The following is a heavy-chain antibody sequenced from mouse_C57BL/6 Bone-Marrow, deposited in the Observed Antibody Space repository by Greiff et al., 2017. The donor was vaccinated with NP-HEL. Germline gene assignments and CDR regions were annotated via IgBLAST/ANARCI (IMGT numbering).Heavy chain of an antibody. CDR2: IDPETGGT. CDR3: TRGVPKRYFDV. V-gene: IGHV1-15*01. CDR1: GFTFTDYE. Sequence: VQLQQSGAELVRPGASVTLSCKASGFTFTDYEMHWVKQTPVHGLEWIGAIDPETGGTAYNQKFKGKAILTADKSYSTAYMELRSLTSEDSAVYYCTRGVPKRYFDVWGTGTTVTVSS. J-gene: IGHJ1*03.